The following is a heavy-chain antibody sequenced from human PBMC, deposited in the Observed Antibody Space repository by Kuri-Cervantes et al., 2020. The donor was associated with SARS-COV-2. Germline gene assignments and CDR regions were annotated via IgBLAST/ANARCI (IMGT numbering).Heavy chain of an antibody. Sequence: GGSLRLSCAASGFTLRGYALHWVRQAPGKGLEWVSGINWNGGSTGYADSVKGRFTISRDNAKNSLYLQMNSLRAEDTALYYCARDDGIAVAGTSFLFDYWGQGTLVTVSS. J-gene: IGHJ4*02. V-gene: IGHV3-20*04. CDR1: GFTLRGYA. D-gene: IGHD6-19*01. CDR3: ARDDGIAVAGTSFLFDY. CDR2: INWNGGST.